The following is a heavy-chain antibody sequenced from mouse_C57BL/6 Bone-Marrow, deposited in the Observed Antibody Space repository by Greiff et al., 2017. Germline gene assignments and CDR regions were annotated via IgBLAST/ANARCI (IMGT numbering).Heavy chain of an antibody. CDR1: GYTFTSYG. Sequence: VQLQQSGAELARPGASVKLSCKASGYTFTSYGISWVKQRTGQGLEWIGEIYPRSGNSYYNEKFKGKATLTADKYSSTAYMELRSLTSETSAVYFCARYGNDDFDYWGQGTTLTVSS. CDR3: ARYGNDDFDY. J-gene: IGHJ2*01. CDR2: IYPRSGNS. V-gene: IGHV1-81*01. D-gene: IGHD1-1*01.